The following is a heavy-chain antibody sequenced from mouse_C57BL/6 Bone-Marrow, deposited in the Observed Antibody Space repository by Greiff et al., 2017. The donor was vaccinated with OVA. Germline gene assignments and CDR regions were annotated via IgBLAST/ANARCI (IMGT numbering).Heavy chain of an antibody. CDR3: AREGPSSRYAMDY. J-gene: IGHJ4*01. V-gene: IGHV5-4*01. CDR1: GFTFSSYA. CDR2: ISDGGSYT. Sequence: EVQLQESGGGLVKPGGSLKLSCAASGFTFSSYAMSWVRQTPEKRLEWVATISDGGSYTYYPDNVKGRFTISRDNAKNNLYLQMSHLKSEDTAMYYCAREGPSSRYAMDYWGQGTSVTVSS. D-gene: IGHD1-1*01.